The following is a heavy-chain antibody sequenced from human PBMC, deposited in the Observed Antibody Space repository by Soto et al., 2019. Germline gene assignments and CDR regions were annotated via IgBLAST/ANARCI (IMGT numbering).Heavy chain of an antibody. J-gene: IGHJ6*03. CDR2: IKSKTDGGTT. D-gene: IGHD3-3*01. Sequence: GGSLRLSCAASGFTFSNAWMSWVRQAPGKGLEWVGRIKSKTDGGTTDYAAPVKGRFTISRDDSKNTLYLQMNSLKTEDTAVYYCTTSIELRFLEWLALDYYYYYMDVWGKGTTVTVSS. V-gene: IGHV3-15*01. CDR3: TTSIELRFLEWLALDYYYYYMDV. CDR1: GFTFSNAW.